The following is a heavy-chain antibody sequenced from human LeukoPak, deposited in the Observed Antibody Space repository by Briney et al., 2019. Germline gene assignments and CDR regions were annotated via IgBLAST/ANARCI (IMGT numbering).Heavy chain of an antibody. CDR3: AREGRPLAASNRLFDY. D-gene: IGHD6-19*01. CDR1: GGSISSGDYY. V-gene: IGHV4-30-4*01. J-gene: IGHJ4*02. Sequence: PSQTLSLTCTVSGGSISSGDYYWSWIRQPPGKGLEWIGYIYYSGSTYYNPSLKSRVTISVDTSKNQFSLKLSSVTAADTAVYYCAREGRPLAASNRLFDYWGQGTLVTVSS. CDR2: IYYSGST.